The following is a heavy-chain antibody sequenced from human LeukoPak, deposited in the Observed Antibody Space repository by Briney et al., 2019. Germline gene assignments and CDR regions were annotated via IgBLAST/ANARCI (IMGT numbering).Heavy chain of an antibody. CDR3: ARDSYYDSREVFDY. V-gene: IGHV1-2*02. Sequence: GASVKLSCKASGYTFTGYYMHWVRQAPGQGLEWMGWINPNSGGTNYAQKFQGRVTMTRDTSISTAYMELSRLRSDDTAVYYCARDSYYDSREVFDYWGQGTLVTVSS. D-gene: IGHD3-22*01. CDR1: GYTFTGYY. J-gene: IGHJ4*02. CDR2: INPNSGGT.